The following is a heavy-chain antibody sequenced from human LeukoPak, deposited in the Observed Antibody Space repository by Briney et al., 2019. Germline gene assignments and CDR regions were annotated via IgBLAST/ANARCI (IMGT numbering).Heavy chain of an antibody. Sequence: SVKVSCKASGGTFSSYAISWVRQAPGQGLEWMGGIIPIFGTANYAQKFQGRVTITTDESTSTAYMELSSLRSEDTAVYYCASDGGYCSSTSCPWGQATLVTVSS. CDR3: ASDGGYCSSTSCP. D-gene: IGHD2-2*03. CDR2: IIPIFGTA. V-gene: IGHV1-69*05. CDR1: GGTFSSYA. J-gene: IGHJ5*02.